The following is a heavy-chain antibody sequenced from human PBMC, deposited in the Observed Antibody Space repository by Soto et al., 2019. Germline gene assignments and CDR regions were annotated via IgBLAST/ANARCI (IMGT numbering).Heavy chain of an antibody. CDR1: GFTFSSYG. J-gene: IGHJ4*02. CDR2: IWYDGSNK. Sequence: GGSLRLSCAASGFTFSSYGMHWVRQAPGKGLEWVAVIWYDGSNKYYADSVKGRFTISRDNSKNTLYLQMNSLRAEDTAVYYCARELGTYSGSYGGWGQGTLVTVSS. CDR3: ARELGTYSGSYGG. V-gene: IGHV3-33*01. D-gene: IGHD1-26*01.